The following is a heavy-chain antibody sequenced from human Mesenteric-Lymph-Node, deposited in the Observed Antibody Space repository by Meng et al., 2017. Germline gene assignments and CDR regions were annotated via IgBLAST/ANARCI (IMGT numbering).Heavy chain of an antibody. Sequence: GESLKISCTASGFTFGDYAMSWFRQAPGKGLEWVGFIRSKAYGGTTEYAASVKGRFTISRDDSKSIAYLQMNSLKTEDTAVYYCARPMDPPYYYYGMDVWGQGTTVTVSS. CDR2: IRSKAYGGTT. CDR1: GFTFGDYA. D-gene: IGHD3-10*01. V-gene: IGHV3-49*03. CDR3: ARPMDPPYYYYGMDV. J-gene: IGHJ6*02.